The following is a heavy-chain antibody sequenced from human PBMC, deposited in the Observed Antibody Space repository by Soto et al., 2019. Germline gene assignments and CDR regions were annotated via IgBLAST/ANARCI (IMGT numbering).Heavy chain of an antibody. J-gene: IGHJ4*02. CDR2: ISGSGGST. Sequence: GGSLRLSCAASGFTFSSYAMSWVRQAPGKGLEWVSAISGSGGSTYYADSVKGRFTISRDNSKNTLYLQMNSLRAEDTAVYYCAKDLWADFWSGVLRYWGQGTLVTVSS. V-gene: IGHV3-23*01. CDR3: AKDLWADFWSGVLRY. CDR1: GFTFSSYA. D-gene: IGHD3-3*01.